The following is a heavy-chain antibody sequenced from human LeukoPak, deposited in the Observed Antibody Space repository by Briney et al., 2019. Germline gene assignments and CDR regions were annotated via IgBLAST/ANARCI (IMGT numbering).Heavy chain of an antibody. Sequence: SETLSLTCTVSGGSISSYYWSWIRQPPEKGLKWIGYIYYSGSTNYNPSLKSRVTISVDTSKNQFSLKLSSVTAADTAVYYCARGLMIRGVIITRLGMDVWGQGTTVTVSS. CDR2: IYYSGST. CDR1: GGSISSYY. D-gene: IGHD3-10*01. CDR3: ARGLMIRGVIITRLGMDV. J-gene: IGHJ6*02. V-gene: IGHV4-59*01.